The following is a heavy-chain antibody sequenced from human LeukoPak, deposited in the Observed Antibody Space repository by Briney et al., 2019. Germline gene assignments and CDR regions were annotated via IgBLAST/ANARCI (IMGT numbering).Heavy chain of an antibody. CDR2: IKQDGSEK. CDR3: AREPYYESWSGYY. V-gene: IGHV3-7*01. J-gene: IGHJ4*02. Sequence: LPGGSLRLSCAASGFSLSDYWMSWVRQAPGKGLEWVANIKQDGSEKYYVDSVKGRFTISRDNGKSSVYLQMNSLRAEDTAVYYCAREPYYESWSGYYWGQGTLVTVSS. D-gene: IGHD3-3*01. CDR1: GFSLSDYW.